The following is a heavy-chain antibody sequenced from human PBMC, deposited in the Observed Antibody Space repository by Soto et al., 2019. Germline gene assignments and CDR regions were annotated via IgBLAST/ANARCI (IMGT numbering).Heavy chain of an antibody. Sequence: QVQLVQSGAEVRKPGSSVKVSCKTSGGTFSSYAFTWVRQAPGQGLEWMGGIFPIFGTENYAQKFQGRVTITADESTSTAFMELSSLRSEDTAVYYCARDAYCSGGSCYGGLDVWGQGTTVTVSS. CDR1: GGTFSSYA. CDR2: IFPIFGTE. D-gene: IGHD2-15*01. CDR3: ARDAYCSGGSCYGGLDV. J-gene: IGHJ6*02. V-gene: IGHV1-69*01.